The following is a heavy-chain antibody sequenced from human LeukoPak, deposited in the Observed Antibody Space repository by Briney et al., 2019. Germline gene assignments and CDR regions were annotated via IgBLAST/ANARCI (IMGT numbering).Heavy chain of an antibody. CDR3: ARHATVTTHFDY. CDR2: IYYSGST. Sequence: SETLSLTCTVSGGSISSYYWSWIRQPPGKGLEWIGYIYYSGSTNYNPFLKSRVTISVDTSKNQFSLKLSSVTAADTAVYYCARHATVTTHFDYWGQGTLVTVSS. J-gene: IGHJ4*02. D-gene: IGHD4-17*01. CDR1: GGSISSYY. V-gene: IGHV4-59*01.